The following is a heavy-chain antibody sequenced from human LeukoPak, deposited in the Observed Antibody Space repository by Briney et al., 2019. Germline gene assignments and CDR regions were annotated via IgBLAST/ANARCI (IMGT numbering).Heavy chain of an antibody. CDR1: GFTFSSYA. V-gene: IGHV3-23*01. CDR2: ISGRGGST. Sequence: PGGSLRLSCAASGFTFSSYAMSWVRQAPGKGLEWVSAISGRGGSTYYADSVKGRFTISRDNSKNTLYLQMNSLRAEDTAVYYCAKGSGGYSGSYYFDYWGQGTLVTVSS. CDR3: AKGSGGYSGSYYFDY. J-gene: IGHJ4*02. D-gene: IGHD1-26*01.